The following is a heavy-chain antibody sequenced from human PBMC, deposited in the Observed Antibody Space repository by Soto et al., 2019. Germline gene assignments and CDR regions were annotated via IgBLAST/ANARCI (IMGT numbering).Heavy chain of an antibody. CDR3: AKVGWELLGYYSDYMDV. D-gene: IGHD1-26*01. V-gene: IGHV3-23*01. CDR2: ISGSGGST. J-gene: IGHJ6*03. Sequence: GGSLRLSCAASGFTFSSYAMSWVRQAPGKGLEWVSAISGSGGSTYYADSVKGRFTISRDNSKNTLYRQMNSLRAEDTAVYYCAKVGWELLGYYSDYMDVWGKGTTVTVSS. CDR1: GFTFSSYA.